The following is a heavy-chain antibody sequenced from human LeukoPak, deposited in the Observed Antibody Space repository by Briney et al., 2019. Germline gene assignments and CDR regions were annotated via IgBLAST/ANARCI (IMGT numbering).Heavy chain of an antibody. CDR3: AKDAEHSSGWYPGN. CDR2: ILFDGNNK. V-gene: IGHV3-30*18. Sequence: GGSLRLSCAASGFAFSTYGMHWVRQAPGKGLEWVAVILFDGNNKYYADSVRGRFTISRDNSKNTLYLQMNSLRDEDTAVYYCAKDAEHSSGWYPGNWGQGTLVIVSS. J-gene: IGHJ4*02. D-gene: IGHD6-13*01. CDR1: GFAFSTYG.